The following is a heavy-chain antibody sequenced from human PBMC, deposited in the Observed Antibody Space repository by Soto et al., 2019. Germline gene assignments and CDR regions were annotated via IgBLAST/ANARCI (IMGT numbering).Heavy chain of an antibody. J-gene: IGHJ6*02. CDR1: GGPFSGYV. Sequence: SVKVSCKASGGPFSGYVINWVRQAPGQGLEWMGGIIPMFAAPSYAQKFQGRVTIAADESTSIAYMELTSLTSEETAVYYCARDRNPGSIYYDFGMDVWGQGTTMTVYS. V-gene: IGHV1-69*13. CDR3: ARDRNPGSIYYDFGMDV. D-gene: IGHD1-1*01. CDR2: IIPMFAAP.